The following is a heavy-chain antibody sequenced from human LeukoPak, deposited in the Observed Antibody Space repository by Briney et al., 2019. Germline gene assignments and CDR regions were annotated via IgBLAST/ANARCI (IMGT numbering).Heavy chain of an antibody. J-gene: IGHJ4*02. CDR3: ARDPTFLEWTYDY. CDR2: SSAYNGNT. CDR1: GYTFTSYG. Sequence: ASVKVSFTASGYTFTSYGISWGRQAPGQGLEWMGWSSAYNGNTNYAQKLQGRVTMTTDTSTSTAYMELRSLRSDDTAVYYCARDPTFLEWTYDYWGQGTLVTVSS. V-gene: IGHV1-18*01. D-gene: IGHD3-3*01.